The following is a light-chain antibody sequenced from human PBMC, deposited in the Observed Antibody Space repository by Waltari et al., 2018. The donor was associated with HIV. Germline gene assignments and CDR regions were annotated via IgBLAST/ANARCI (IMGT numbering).Light chain of an antibody. CDR3: QHNDGWPWT. J-gene: IGKJ1*01. Sequence: QMTPSPSTLSAFVGDRVTITCRASQNIKDYLAWYQQKPGKAPKLLIYKASTLQSGVTSRFSGSGSGTDFTLTISSLQPDDFATYYCQHNDGWPWTFGQGTKAE. CDR2: KAS. V-gene: IGKV1-5*03. CDR1: QNIKDY.